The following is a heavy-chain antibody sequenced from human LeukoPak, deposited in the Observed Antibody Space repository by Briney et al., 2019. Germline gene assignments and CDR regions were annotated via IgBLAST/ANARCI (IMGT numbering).Heavy chain of an antibody. CDR1: GFTFSSSA. Sequence: AGGSLRLSCAASGFTFSSSAMSWVRQVPRKELEGVSGISASGGSTYYADSVRRRFTISRDNSKNTLYVQMNSLRDEDTAVYYCAKDHRWESPHYLDSWGQGTLVTVSS. D-gene: IGHD1-26*01. CDR3: AKDHRWESPHYLDS. V-gene: IGHV3-23*01. CDR2: ISASGGST. J-gene: IGHJ4*02.